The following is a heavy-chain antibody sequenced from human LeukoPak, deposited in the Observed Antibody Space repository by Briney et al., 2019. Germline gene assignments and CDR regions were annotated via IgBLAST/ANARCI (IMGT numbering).Heavy chain of an antibody. D-gene: IGHD2-2*02. V-gene: IGHV3-23*01. CDR2: ISGSGGST. CDR1: GFTFSSYA. J-gene: IGHJ4*02. CDR3: AKDSAIVVVPAAIGDY. Sequence: GGSLRLSCAASGFTFSSYAMSWVRQAPGKGLEWLSAISGSGGSTYYADSVKGRFTISRDNSKNTLYLQMNSLRAEDTGVYYCAKDSAIVVVPAAIGDYWGQGTLVTVSS.